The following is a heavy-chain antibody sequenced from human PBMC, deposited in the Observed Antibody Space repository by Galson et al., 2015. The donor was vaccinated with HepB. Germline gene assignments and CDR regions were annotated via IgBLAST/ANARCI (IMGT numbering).Heavy chain of an antibody. J-gene: IGHJ4*02. Sequence: LRLSCAASGFIFSSYGMHWVRQAPGKGLEWVAVISYDGGNQWYGDSVKGRFTISRDNSKNTVCLQMNSLRAEDTAIYYCAKDVQYRGGVTPGNWGQGTLVTVST. D-gene: IGHD4-23*01. CDR1: GFIFSSYG. V-gene: IGHV3-30*18. CDR2: ISYDGGNQ. CDR3: AKDVQYRGGVTPGN.